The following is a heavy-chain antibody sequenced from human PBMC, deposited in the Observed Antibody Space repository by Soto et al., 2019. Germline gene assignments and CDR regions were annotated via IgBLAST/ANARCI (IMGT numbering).Heavy chain of an antibody. V-gene: IGHV3-9*01. J-gene: IGHJ6*02. CDR1: GFTFDDYA. D-gene: IGHD3-16*01. CDR3: TKARLWGGDGYNSYYYNAMDV. Sequence: GGSLRLSCAASGFTFDDYAMYWVRQVPGKGLEWGSGISWNSGRIGYADSGKGRFTISRDNAKNSLYLQMNSLRPEDTALYYCTKARLWGGDGYNSYYYNAMDVWGQGTTVTVSS. CDR2: ISWNSGRI.